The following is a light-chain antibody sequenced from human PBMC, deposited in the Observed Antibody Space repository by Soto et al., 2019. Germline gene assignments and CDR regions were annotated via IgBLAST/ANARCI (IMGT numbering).Light chain of an antibody. J-gene: IGLJ1*01. CDR1: YSDIGGYKH. CDR2: DAS. V-gene: IGLV2-14*03. CDR3: SSYTSSTSLLI. Sequence: QPVLTQPASVSASPGQSITISCIGTYSDIGGYKHVSWYQQHPGKAPKLIIYDASSRPSGISNRFSASKSANTASLTISGLQADDEADYYCSSYTSSTSLLIFGAGTKVTVL.